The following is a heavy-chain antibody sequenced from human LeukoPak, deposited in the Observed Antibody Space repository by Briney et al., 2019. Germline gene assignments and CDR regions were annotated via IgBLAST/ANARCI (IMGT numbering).Heavy chain of an antibody. D-gene: IGHD3-22*01. CDR2: VYATGNT. V-gene: IGHV4-4*07. CDR1: GGSINSHY. Sequence: SETLSLTCTVSGGSINSHYWSWIRQAAGKGLEWLGRVYATGNTNYNPSLWSRLSISIDTSRNQFSLRLSSVTAADTAIFYCARDRSYYSDTGADYWGQGIMVIVSS. CDR3: ARDRSYYSDTGADY. J-gene: IGHJ4*02.